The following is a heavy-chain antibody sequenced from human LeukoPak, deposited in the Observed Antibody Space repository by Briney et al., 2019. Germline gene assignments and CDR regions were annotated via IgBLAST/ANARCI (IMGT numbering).Heavy chain of an antibody. D-gene: IGHD3-3*01. Sequence: SVKVSCTASGGTFSSYAISWVRQAPAQGLEWMGRIVPMGDITNYAQRFQGRVTITADKFTRKAYMELSSLRSEDTALYYCARESVRNWLDPWGQGTLVTVAS. CDR2: IVPMGDIT. CDR3: ARESVRNWLDP. V-gene: IGHV1-69*04. J-gene: IGHJ5*02. CDR1: GGTFSSYA.